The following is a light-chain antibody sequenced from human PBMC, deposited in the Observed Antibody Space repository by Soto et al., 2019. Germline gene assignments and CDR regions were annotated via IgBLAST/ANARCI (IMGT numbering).Light chain of an antibody. CDR3: QQYYSFRT. CDR1: QSVSSN. CDR2: GAS. J-gene: IGKJ1*01. Sequence: EIVMTQSPGTLSVSPGERATLSCRASQSVSSNLAWYQQKPGQAPRLLIYGASTRATGIPARFSGSRSGTEFTLTISSLQPDDFATYYCQQYYSFRTFGQGTKVEIK. V-gene: IGKV3-15*01.